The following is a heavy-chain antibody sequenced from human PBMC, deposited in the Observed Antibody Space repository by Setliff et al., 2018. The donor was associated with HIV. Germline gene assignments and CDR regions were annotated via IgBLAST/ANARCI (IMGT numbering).Heavy chain of an antibody. CDR1: GYTFLNYD. D-gene: IGHD3-10*01. CDR2: LTPHSGDT. J-gene: IGHJ5*02. CDR3: ARGWGLWFGQLSILPLDP. V-gene: IGHV1-8*01. Sequence: ASVKVSCKASGYTFLNYDINWLRQAPGQGLEWMGRLTPHSGDTISADRFQGRLVMTTNTSTTTAFMELSSLRSDDTALYFCARGWGLWFGQLSILPLDPWGQGTQVTVS.